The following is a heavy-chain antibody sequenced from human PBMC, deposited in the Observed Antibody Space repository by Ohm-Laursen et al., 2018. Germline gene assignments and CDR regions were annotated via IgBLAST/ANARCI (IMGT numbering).Heavy chain of an antibody. CDR3: ARRSITGTTEFDY. J-gene: IGHJ4*02. CDR2: ISGSGGDT. CDR1: GFTFSSYA. D-gene: IGHD1-7*01. Sequence: SLRLSCTAFGFTFSSYAMAWVRQAPGKGLEWVSAISGSGGDTKSADSVKGRFTISRGNANKSLYLQMNSLRAEDTAVYYCARRSITGTTEFDYWGQGTLVTVSS. V-gene: IGHV3-23*01.